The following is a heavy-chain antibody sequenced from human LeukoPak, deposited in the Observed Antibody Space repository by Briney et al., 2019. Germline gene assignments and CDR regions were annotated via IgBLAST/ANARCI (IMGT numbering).Heavy chain of an antibody. Sequence: GWSLRLSCAASGFSFSSNAMSWVRQAPGKGLEWISIISGSGVTTYYADSLKGRFTISRDNSKNTLFLQMNSLRAEDTAVYYCAKNVVRTFDFWGQGTLVTVSS. V-gene: IGHV3-23*01. D-gene: IGHD3-10*01. CDR3: AKNVVRTFDF. J-gene: IGHJ4*02. CDR1: GFSFSSNA. CDR2: ISGSGVTT.